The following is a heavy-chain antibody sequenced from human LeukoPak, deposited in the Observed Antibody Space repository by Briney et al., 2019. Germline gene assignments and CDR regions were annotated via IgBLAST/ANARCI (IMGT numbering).Heavy chain of an antibody. CDR1: GFTFSSYS. Sequence: PGGSLRLSCAASGFTFSSYSMNWVRQAPGKGLEWVSYISSSSTIYYADSVKGRFTISRDNAKNSLYLQMNSLRAEDTAVYYCARDRYYYDSSGYYVYDAFDIWGQGTMVTVYS. J-gene: IGHJ3*02. CDR2: ISSSSTI. CDR3: ARDRYYYDSSGYYVYDAFDI. D-gene: IGHD3-22*01. V-gene: IGHV3-48*01.